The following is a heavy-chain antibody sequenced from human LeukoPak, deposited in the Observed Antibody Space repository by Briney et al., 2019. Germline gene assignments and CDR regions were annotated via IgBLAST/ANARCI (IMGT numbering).Heavy chain of an antibody. V-gene: IGHV1-24*01. CDR2: FDPEDGET. Sequence: ASVKVSCKASGGTFSSYAISWVRQAPGQGLEWMGGFDPEDGETIYAQKFQGRVTMTEDTSTDTAYMELSSLRSEDTAVYYCATESSGGFADAYYYGMDVWGQGTTVTVSS. J-gene: IGHJ6*02. CDR1: GGTFSSYA. CDR3: ATESSGGFADAYYYGMDV. D-gene: IGHD2-15*01.